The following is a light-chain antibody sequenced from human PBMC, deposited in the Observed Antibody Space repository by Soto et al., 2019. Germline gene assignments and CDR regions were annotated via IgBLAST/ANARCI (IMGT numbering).Light chain of an antibody. CDR3: QQYGSSQT. CDR1: QSISGSY. CDR2: GAS. Sequence: EIVLTQSPGTLSLSPGERATLSCRASQSISGSYLAWYQQKPGQAPRLLIYGASSRATGIPDTFSGSGSGTDFTLTISRLEPEDFAVYYCQQYGSSQTFGQGTKVE. J-gene: IGKJ1*01. V-gene: IGKV3-20*01.